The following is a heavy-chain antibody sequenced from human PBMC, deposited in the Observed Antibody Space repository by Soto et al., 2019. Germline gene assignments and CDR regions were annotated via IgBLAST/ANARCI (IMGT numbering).Heavy chain of an antibody. V-gene: IGHV1-69*13. D-gene: IGHD3-10*01. CDR3: AIDYYGSGSYGGFDY. CDR1: GGTFSSYA. J-gene: IGHJ4*02. CDR2: IIPIFGTA. Sequence: GASVKVSCKASGGTFSSYAISWVRQAPGQGLEWMGGIIPIFGTANYAQKFQGRVTITADESTSTAYMELSSLRSEDTAVYYCAIDYYGSGSYGGFDYWGQGTLVTSPQ.